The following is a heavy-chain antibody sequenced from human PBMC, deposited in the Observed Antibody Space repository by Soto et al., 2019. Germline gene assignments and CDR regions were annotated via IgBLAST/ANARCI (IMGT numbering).Heavy chain of an antibody. V-gene: IGHV3-30*18. J-gene: IGHJ3*02. Sequence: QVQLVESGGGVVQPGRSLRLSCAASGFSFTTYVMHWVRQAPGKGLEWVAVISHDGSYKYYGDAVKGRFTISRDTSKNAVYLEMHSLRPEDTAVYYCAKGLLAIVGTTLPRDAFNIWGQGTMVTVSS. D-gene: IGHD1-26*01. CDR2: ISHDGSYK. CDR3: AKGLLAIVGTTLPRDAFNI. CDR1: GFSFTTYV.